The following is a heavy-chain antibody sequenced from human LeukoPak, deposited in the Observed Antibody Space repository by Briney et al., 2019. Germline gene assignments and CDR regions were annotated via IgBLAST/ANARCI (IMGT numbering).Heavy chain of an antibody. J-gene: IGHJ4*02. CDR3: AKDHWDY. CDR2: ISGSGDNT. Sequence: GGSLRLSCAASRFSFSSYAMSWVRQASGKGLEWVSGISGSGDNTYYADSVKGRFTISRDNSKNTLYLQMSSLRAEDTAVYYCAKDHWDYWGQGTLVTVSS. V-gene: IGHV3-23*01. CDR1: RFSFSSYA. D-gene: IGHD1-1*01.